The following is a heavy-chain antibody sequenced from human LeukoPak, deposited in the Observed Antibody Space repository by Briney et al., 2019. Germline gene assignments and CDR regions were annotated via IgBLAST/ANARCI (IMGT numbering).Heavy chain of an antibody. V-gene: IGHV1-69*05. CDR2: IIPIFGTA. CDR1: GGTFSSYA. D-gene: IGHD6-6*01. CDR3: ARWGAAARPRGNWFDP. Sequence: SVKVSCKASGGTFSSYAISWVRQAPGRGLEWMGGIIPIFGTANYAQKFQGRVTITTDESTSTAYMELSSLRSEDTAVYYCARWGAAARPRGNWFDPWGQGTLVTVSS. J-gene: IGHJ5*02.